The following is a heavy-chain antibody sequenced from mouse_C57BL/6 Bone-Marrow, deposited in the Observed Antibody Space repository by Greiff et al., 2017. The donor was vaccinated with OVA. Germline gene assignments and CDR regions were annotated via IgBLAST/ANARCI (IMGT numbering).Heavy chain of an antibody. CDR2: IYPRSGNT. D-gene: IGHD1-1*01. CDR1: GYTFTSYG. Sequence: QVQLQQSGAELARPGASVKLSCKASGYTFTSYGISWVKQRTGQGLEWIGEIYPRSGNTYYNEKFKGKATLTADKSSSTAYMELRSLTSEDSAVYCCAREGSITTVVAWYFDVWGTGTTVTVSS. CDR3: AREGSITTVVAWYFDV. J-gene: IGHJ1*03. V-gene: IGHV1-81*01.